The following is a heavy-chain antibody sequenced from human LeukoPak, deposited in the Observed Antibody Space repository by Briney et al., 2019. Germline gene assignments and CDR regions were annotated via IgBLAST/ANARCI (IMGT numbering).Heavy chain of an antibody. Sequence: SETLSLTCTVSGSSIISGSYYWSWIRQPAGKGLEGIGRIYTSGSTNYNPSLKSRVTISVDTSKNQFSLKLSSVTAADTAVYYCARVTTGGYYNCWGQATLVTVSS. CDR2: IYTSGST. CDR3: ARVTTGGYYNC. CDR1: GSSIISGSYY. V-gene: IGHV4-61*02. D-gene: IGHD3-22*01. J-gene: IGHJ4*02.